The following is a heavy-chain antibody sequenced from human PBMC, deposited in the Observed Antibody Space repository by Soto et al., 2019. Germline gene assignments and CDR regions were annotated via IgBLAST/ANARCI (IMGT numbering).Heavy chain of an antibody. D-gene: IGHD6-13*01. CDR3: AKDEDIAAAAYYFDY. CDR1: GFTFSSYG. CDR2: ISYDGNDK. V-gene: IGHV3-30*18. J-gene: IGHJ4*02. Sequence: LRLSCAASGFTFSSYGMHWVRQAPGKGLEWVAVISYDGNDKYYADSVKGRFTISRDNSKNTLSLQMNSLRAEDTAVYYCAKDEDIAAAAYYFDYWGQGTLVTVSS.